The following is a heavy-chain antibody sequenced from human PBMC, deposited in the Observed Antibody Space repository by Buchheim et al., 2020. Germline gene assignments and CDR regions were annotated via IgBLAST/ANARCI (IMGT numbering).Heavy chain of an antibody. V-gene: IGHV3-33*01. CDR2: IWYDGSNK. CDR3: ATGIVLMVYGPYGMDV. D-gene: IGHD2-8*01. J-gene: IGHJ6*02. CDR1: GFTFSSYG. Sequence: QVQLVESGGGVVQPGRSLRLSCAASGFTFSSYGMHWVRQAPGKGLEWVAVIWYDGSNKYYADSVKGRFTISRDTSKNTLYLQMNSLRAEDTAVYYCATGIVLMVYGPYGMDVWGQGTT.